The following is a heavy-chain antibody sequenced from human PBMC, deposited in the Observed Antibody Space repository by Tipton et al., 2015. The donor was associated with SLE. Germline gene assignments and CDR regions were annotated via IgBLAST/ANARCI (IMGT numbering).Heavy chain of an antibody. Sequence: TLSLICTVSGGSISSSSYYWGWIRQPPGKGLEWIGSIYYSGNTYYNPSLKSRVTISVDTSKNQFSLKLSSVTAADTAVYYCARPWFYYDSSGYYQEYFDLWGRGTLVTVSS. CDR2: IYYSGNT. CDR3: ARPWFYYDSSGYYQEYFDL. J-gene: IGHJ2*01. V-gene: IGHV4-39*07. CDR1: GGSISSSSYY. D-gene: IGHD3-22*01.